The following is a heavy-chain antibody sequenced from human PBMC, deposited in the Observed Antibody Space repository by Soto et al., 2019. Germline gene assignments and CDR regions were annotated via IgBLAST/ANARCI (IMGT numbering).Heavy chain of an antibody. J-gene: IGHJ4*02. CDR1: GFTFSSYW. Sequence: EVQLVESGGGLVHPGGYLRLSCAAAGFTFSSYWMHWVRQAPGKGLVWVSRSNSDASSTSYADSVKGRFTISRDNAKNTLYLQMNSLRAEDTAVYYCVRTSLVVAAATREDYWGQGTLVTVSS. CDR2: SNSDASST. V-gene: IGHV3-74*01. D-gene: IGHD2-15*01. CDR3: VRTSLVVAAATREDY.